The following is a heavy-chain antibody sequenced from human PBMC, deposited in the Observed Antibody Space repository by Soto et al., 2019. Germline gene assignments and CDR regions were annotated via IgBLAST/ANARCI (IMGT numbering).Heavy chain of an antibody. V-gene: IGHV4-59*01. CDR1: GGSIRSYY. D-gene: IGHD3-10*01. CDR3: ARRVTMVRGVIMIDVFDI. Sequence: KASETLSLTCSVSGGSIRSYYWSWIRQPPGKGLEWIGYIYDSGSTNYNPALKSRVTISVDTSKKQFSLKMSSVTAADTAVYYCARRVTMVRGVIMIDVFDIWGQGTMVTVSS. CDR2: IYDSGST. J-gene: IGHJ3*02.